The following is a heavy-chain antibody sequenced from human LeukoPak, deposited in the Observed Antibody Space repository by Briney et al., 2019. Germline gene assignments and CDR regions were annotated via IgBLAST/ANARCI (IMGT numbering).Heavy chain of an antibody. J-gene: IGHJ4*02. CDR1: GFTFSSYG. Sequence: GGSLRLSCAASGFTFSSYGMSWVRQAPGKGLEWVSAISGSGGSTYYADSVKGRFTISRDNSKNTLYLQMNSLRAEDTAVYYCAKDTRYSSSWYGGFDYWGQGTLVTVSS. D-gene: IGHD6-13*01. V-gene: IGHV3-23*01. CDR2: ISGSGGST. CDR3: AKDTRYSSSWYGGFDY.